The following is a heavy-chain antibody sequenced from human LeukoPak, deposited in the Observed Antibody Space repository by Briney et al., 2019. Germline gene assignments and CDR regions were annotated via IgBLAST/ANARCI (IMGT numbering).Heavy chain of an antibody. D-gene: IGHD1-26*01. CDR2: ISGSATSH. Sequence: GGSLRLSCAASGFIFSNYGMSWVRQAPGKGLEWVSSISGSATSHLYAESVKGRFTISRDNSDNTLYLQMKSLRAEDTAVYYCAKGRSGSHVWGQGTMVTVSS. V-gene: IGHV3-23*01. J-gene: IGHJ3*01. CDR3: AKGRSGSHV. CDR1: GFIFSNYG.